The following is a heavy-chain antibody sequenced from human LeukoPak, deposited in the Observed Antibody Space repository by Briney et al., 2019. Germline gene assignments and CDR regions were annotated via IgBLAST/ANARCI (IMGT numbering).Heavy chain of an antibody. D-gene: IGHD5-12*01. CDR1: GFTFISYW. CDR3: ARAHPPYSGYLGGAFDI. J-gene: IGHJ3*02. CDR2: INSDGSST. Sequence: GGSLRLSCAASGFTFISYWMHWVRQAPGKGLVWVSRINSDGSSTSYADSVKGRFTISRDNAKNTLYLQMNSLRAEDTAVYYCARAHPPYSGYLGGAFDIWGQGTMVTVSS. V-gene: IGHV3-74*01.